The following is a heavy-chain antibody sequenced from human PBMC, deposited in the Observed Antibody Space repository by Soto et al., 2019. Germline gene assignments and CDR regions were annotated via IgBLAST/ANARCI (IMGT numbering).Heavy chain of an antibody. J-gene: IGHJ4*02. V-gene: IGHV3-23*01. D-gene: IGHD1-26*01. Sequence: EVQLLESGGGLVQPGGSLKLSCAASGFTFSSYAMSWVRQAPGKGLEWVSSISTGGDITYYADSVTGRFTISRDNSRNTLYLQMDSMRAEDTVLYCGAKGHSASYYYFDFWGQGTLVTVSS. CDR3: AKGHSASYYYFDF. CDR1: GFTFSSYA. CDR2: ISTGGDIT.